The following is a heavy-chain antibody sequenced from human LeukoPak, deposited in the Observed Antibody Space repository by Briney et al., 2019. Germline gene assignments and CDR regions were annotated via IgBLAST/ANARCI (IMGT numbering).Heavy chain of an antibody. J-gene: IGHJ3*02. V-gene: IGHV3-7*01. CDR1: GFTFSSYW. CDR2: IKQDGSEK. Sequence: GGSLRLSCAASGFTFSSYWMSWVRQAPGKGLEWVANIKQDGSEKYYVDSVKGRFTISRDNAKNSLYLHMNSLRAEDTAVYYCARGGSSDWYENAFDIWGQGTMDTVSS. CDR3: ARGGSSDWYENAFDI. D-gene: IGHD6-19*01.